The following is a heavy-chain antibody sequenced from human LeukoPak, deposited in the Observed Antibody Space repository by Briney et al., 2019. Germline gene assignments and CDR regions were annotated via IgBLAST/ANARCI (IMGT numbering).Heavy chain of an antibody. D-gene: IGHD2-2*01. J-gene: IGHJ5*02. Sequence: ASVNVSCKASGYTFITYGINWVRQAPGQGLEWMGGISTYNGNTKYAQKLQGRVTMTTDTSTSTAYMELRSLRADDTAVYFCATEIRFLGYCSSGSCYGGFDPWGQGTLVTVSS. CDR1: GYTFITYG. V-gene: IGHV1-18*01. CDR2: ISTYNGNT. CDR3: ATEIRFLGYCSSGSCYGGFDP.